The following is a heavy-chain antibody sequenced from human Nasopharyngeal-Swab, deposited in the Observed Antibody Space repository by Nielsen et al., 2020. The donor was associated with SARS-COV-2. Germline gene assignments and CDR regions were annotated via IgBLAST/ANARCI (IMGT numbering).Heavy chain of an antibody. CDR2: IIPIFGTA. CDR1: GGTISSYA. CDR3: ASEYCSSNSCYP. V-gene: IGHV1-69*13. D-gene: IGHD2-2*01. J-gene: IGHJ5*02. Sequence: SVKVSCKASGGTISSYAISWVRQAPGQGLEWMGGIIPIFGTANYAQKFQGRVTITADESTSKTYMELSSLRSEDKAVYYCASEYCSSNSCYPWGHGTLVTVSS.